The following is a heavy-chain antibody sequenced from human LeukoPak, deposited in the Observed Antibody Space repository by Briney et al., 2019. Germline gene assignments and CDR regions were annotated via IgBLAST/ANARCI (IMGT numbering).Heavy chain of an antibody. J-gene: IGHJ6*03. CDR3: ARVAIVVVPAARGYYYYMDV. D-gene: IGHD2-2*03. CDR1: GGSISSGSYY. V-gene: IGHV4-61*02. Sequence: PSQTLSLTCTVSGGSISSGSYYWSWIRQPAGKGLEWIGRIYTSGSTNYNPSLKSRVTISVDTSKNQFSLKLSSVTAADTAVYYCARVAIVVVPAARGYYYYMDVWGKGTTVTVSS. CDR2: IYTSGST.